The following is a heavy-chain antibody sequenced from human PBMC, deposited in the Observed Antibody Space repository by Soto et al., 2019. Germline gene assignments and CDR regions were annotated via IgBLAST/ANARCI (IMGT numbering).Heavy chain of an antibody. CDR1: GFTFSSYW. J-gene: IGHJ4*02. Sequence: EVQLVESGGGLVQPGGSLRLSCAASGFTFSSYWMHWVRQAAGKGLVWVSRINSDGSSTSYADSVKGRFTISRDNAKKTLYLQMNSLRAEDTAVYYCARGKELSVVVTALYWGQGTLVTVSS. CDR2: INSDGSST. D-gene: IGHD2-21*02. CDR3: ARGKELSVVVTALY. V-gene: IGHV3-74*01.